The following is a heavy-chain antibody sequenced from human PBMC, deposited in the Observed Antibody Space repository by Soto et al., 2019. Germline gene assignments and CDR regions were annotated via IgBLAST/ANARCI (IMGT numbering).Heavy chain of an antibody. J-gene: IGHJ3*01. Sequence: SVKVTCKASGGSFGSSAISWVRQAPAQGLEWMGEIIPVFDKANYAQNFQGRLTITADEPTGTVFMQLSSLRSEDTAVYFCARLRRDWGDAFDLWGLGTLVTVSS. D-gene: IGHD3-16*01. CDR3: ARLRRDWGDAFDL. CDR2: IIPVFDKA. V-gene: IGHV1-69*13. CDR1: GGSFGSSA.